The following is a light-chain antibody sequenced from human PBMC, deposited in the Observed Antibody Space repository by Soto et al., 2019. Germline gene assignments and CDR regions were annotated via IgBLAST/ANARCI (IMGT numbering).Light chain of an antibody. CDR3: QQRSNWPGT. J-gene: IGKJ1*01. CDR2: DAS. CDR1: QSVSNNY. Sequence: EIVLTQSPGTLSLSPGERATLSCRASQSVSNNYLAWYQQKPGQAPRLLIYDASNRATGIPARFSGSGSGTDFTLTISSLEPEDFAGYYCQQRSNWPGTFGQGTKVDIK. V-gene: IGKV3-11*01.